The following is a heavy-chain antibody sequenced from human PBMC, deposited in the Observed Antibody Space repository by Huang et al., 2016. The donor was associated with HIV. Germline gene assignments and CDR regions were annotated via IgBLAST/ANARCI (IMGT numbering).Heavy chain of an antibody. V-gene: IGHV4-34*01. Sequence: QVQLQQWGAGLLKPSETLSLTCAIYNGSFRGFYWSWVRQSPEKGLEWIGEINHSGTPNYNPSLKSRVTRSVDTSKNQSSLRLTAVTAADTAVYYCARKKRGYSPSGMDVWGKGNTVIVSS. CDR2: INHSGTP. CDR1: NGSFRGFY. D-gene: IGHD5-18*01. CDR3: ARKKRGYSPSGMDV. J-gene: IGHJ6*03.